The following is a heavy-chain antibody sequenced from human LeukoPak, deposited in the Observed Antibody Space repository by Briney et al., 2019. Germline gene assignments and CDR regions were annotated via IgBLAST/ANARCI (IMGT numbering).Heavy chain of an antibody. V-gene: IGHV3-21*01. Sequence: KPGGSLRLSCAASGFTFSSYSMNWVRQAPGKGLEWVSSISSSSSYIYYADSVKGRFTISRDNAKNSLYLQMNSLRAEDTAVYYCARVPILGYCSGGSCIEHYYFDYWGQGTLVTVSS. CDR2: ISSSSSYI. J-gene: IGHJ4*02. D-gene: IGHD2-15*01. CDR1: GFTFSSYS. CDR3: ARVPILGYCSGGSCIEHYYFDY.